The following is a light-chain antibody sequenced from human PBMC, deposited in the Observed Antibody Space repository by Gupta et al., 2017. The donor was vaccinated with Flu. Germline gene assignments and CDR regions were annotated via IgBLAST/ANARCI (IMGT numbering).Light chain of an antibody. CDR2: DAS. Sequence: IVLTQSPATLSLSPGERATLSCRASQSVSSYLAWYQQKPGQAPGLLIYDASNRATGIPARFSGSGSGTDFTLTISSLEPEDFAVYYCQQRSNWPPWTFGQGTKVEIK. CDR1: QSVSSY. V-gene: IGKV3-11*01. J-gene: IGKJ1*01. CDR3: QQRSNWPPWT.